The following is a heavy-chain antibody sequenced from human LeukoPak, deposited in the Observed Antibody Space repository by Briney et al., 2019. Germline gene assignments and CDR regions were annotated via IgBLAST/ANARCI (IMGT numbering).Heavy chain of an antibody. J-gene: IGHJ3*02. CDR3: ARDIVVTTGTNAFDI. CDR2: ISSSSSYI. CDR1: GFTFSSYT. Sequence: PGGSLRLSCAASGFTFSSYTMNWVRQAPGKGLEWVSSISSSSSYIYYADSVKGRFTISRDNAKNSLYLQMNSLRAEDTAVYYCARDIVVTTGTNAFDIWGQGTMVTVSS. D-gene: IGHD1-1*01. V-gene: IGHV3-21*01.